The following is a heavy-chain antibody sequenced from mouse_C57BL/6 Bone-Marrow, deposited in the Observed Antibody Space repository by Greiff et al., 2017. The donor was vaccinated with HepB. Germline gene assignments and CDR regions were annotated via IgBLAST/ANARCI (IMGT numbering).Heavy chain of an antibody. CDR1: GFTFSSYA. D-gene: IGHD1-1*01. CDR3: ARDGGYGSSYAVHYFDY. V-gene: IGHV5-4*01. Sequence: EVQGVESGGGLVKPGGSLKLSCAASGFTFSSYAMSWVRQTPEKRLEWVATISDGGSYTYYPDNVKGRFTISRDNAKNNLYLQMSHLKSEDTAMYYCARDGGYGSSYAVHYFDYWGQGTTLTVSS. CDR2: ISDGGSYT. J-gene: IGHJ2*01.